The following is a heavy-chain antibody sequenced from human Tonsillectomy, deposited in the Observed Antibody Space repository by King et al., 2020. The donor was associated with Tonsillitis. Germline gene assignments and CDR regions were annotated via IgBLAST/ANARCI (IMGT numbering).Heavy chain of an antibody. CDR2: IDWDDDQ. CDR1: GFSLTTSGMC. V-gene: IGHV2-70*01. J-gene: IGHJ4*02. D-gene: IGHD4-11*01. CDR3: ARTHDYTNPSFDY. Sequence: TLKESGPALVKPTQTLTLTCSFSGFSLTTSGMCVTWIRQPPGKALEWLAMIDWDDDQHYSTSLEPTLTLSKDTSKNQVVLTMTNMDPVDTATYYCARTHDYTNPSFDYWGQGTLVIVSS.